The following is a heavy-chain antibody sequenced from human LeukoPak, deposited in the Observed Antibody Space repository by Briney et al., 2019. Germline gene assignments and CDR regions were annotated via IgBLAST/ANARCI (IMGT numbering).Heavy chain of an antibody. Sequence: GRSLRLSCAASGFTFSSYTMHWVRQAPGKGLEWVAVISHDGSKKYYADSVEGRFTISRDNSKNTLYLQMNSLRAEDTAVYYCARVASRAYLQYFFDYWGQGTLVTVSS. J-gene: IGHJ4*02. CDR2: ISHDGSKK. D-gene: IGHD6-6*01. CDR1: GFTFSSYT. CDR3: ARVASRAYLQYFFDY. V-gene: IGHV3-30-3*01.